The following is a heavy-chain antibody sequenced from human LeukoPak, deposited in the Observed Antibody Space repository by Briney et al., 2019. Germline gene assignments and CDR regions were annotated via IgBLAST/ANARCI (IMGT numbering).Heavy chain of an antibody. D-gene: IGHD3-10*01. V-gene: IGHV4-4*07. CDR2: IYTSGST. J-gene: IGHJ3*02. Sequence: SETLSLTCTVSGGSISSYYWSWIRQPAGKGLEWIGRIYTSGSTNYNPSLKSRVTMSVDTSKNQFSLKLSSVTAADTAVYYCATLGAMVRGGDAFDIWGQGTMVTVSS. CDR3: ATLGAMVRGGDAFDI. CDR1: GGSISSYY.